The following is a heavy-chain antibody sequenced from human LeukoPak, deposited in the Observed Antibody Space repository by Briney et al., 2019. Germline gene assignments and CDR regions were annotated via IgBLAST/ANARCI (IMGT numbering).Heavy chain of an antibody. CDR3: ARSRVVGGDSPGLVRSGIYYFDS. CDR1: GGSISGYY. J-gene: IGHJ4*02. D-gene: IGHD2-21*02. V-gene: IGHV4-59*08. Sequence: PSETLSLTCSVSGGSISGYYWSWIRQPPGKGLEWIGYIYYSGTNYKPSLKSRVTISEDTSKNQFSLRLSSVTAADTAVYYCARSRVVGGDSPGLVRSGIYYFDSWGQGTLVTVSS. CDR2: IYYSGT.